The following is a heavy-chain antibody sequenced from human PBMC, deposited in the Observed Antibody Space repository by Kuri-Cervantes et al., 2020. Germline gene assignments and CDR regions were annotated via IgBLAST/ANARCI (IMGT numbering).Heavy chain of an antibody. CDR3: VRRGTVVPTDF. Sequence: GESLKISCKGSGYSFTSYWIGWVRQMPGKGLEWMGIINPGDSDTRYSPSFQGQVTISVDKSISTAYVQWSSLKASDTALYYCVRRGTVVPTDFWGQGTLVTVSS. CDR1: GYSFTSYW. D-gene: IGHD1-1*01. J-gene: IGHJ4*02. V-gene: IGHV5-51*01. CDR2: INPGDSDT.